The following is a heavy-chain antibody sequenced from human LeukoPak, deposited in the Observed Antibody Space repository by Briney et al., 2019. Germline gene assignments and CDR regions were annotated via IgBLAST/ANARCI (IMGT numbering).Heavy chain of an antibody. D-gene: IGHD3-10*01. CDR2: VNPKSGGT. CDR3: ARDLGRDLNAILRGVIYTFDF. J-gene: IGHJ4*02. CDR1: GYTFTGNY. Sequence: ASVKVSCKASGYTFTGNYMHWVRQAPGQRLEWMVWVNPKSGGTSYAQKFQGRLTMTRDTSISTAYMELSRLRSDDTAVYYCARDLGRDLNAILRGVIYTFDFWGQGTLVTVSS. V-gene: IGHV1-2*02.